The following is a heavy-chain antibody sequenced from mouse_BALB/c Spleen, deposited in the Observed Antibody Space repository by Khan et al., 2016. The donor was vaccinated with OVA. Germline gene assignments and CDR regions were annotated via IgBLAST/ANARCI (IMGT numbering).Heavy chain of an antibody. CDR2: IFPGTGTT. CDR1: GYTFTNYW. J-gene: IGHJ3*01. Sequence: QVQLQQSEAELVKPGASVKLSCKTSGYTFTNYWIQWIKQRPGQGLEWIGEIFPGTGTTYYNENFKGKATLTIDTSSTTAYMQLSSLTAEDYAVYFCARGYFGNYEFAYWGQGTLVTVSS. CDR3: ARGYFGNYEFAY. D-gene: IGHD2-1*01. V-gene: IGHV1S132*01.